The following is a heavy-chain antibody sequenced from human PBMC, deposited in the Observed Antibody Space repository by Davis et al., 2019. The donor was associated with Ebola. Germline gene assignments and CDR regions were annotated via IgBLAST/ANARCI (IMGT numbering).Heavy chain of an antibody. CDR2: IYYSGST. V-gene: IGHV4-59*12. D-gene: IGHD6-13*01. J-gene: IGHJ4*02. Sequence: PSETLSLTCTVSGSSISSYYWSWIRQPPGKGLEWIGYIYYSGSTNYNPSLKSRVTISVDTSKNQFSLKLSSVTAADTAVYYCARETGAAAGTKYDYWGQGTLVTVSS. CDR1: GSSISSYY. CDR3: ARETGAAAGTKYDY.